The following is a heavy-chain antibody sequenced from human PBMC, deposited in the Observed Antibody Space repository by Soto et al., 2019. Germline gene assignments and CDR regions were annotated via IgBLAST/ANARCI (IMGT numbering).Heavy chain of an antibody. D-gene: IGHD3-3*01. CDR1: GFTFSSYW. CDR3: ARDLAIFGVVMNYYYGMDV. J-gene: IGHJ6*02. Sequence: EGCLILSCAASGFTFSSYWMIWVVQAPGNGLECVANIKQDGSEKYYLDSVKCRFTISRDNAKNSLYLQMNSLRAEDTAVYYCARDLAIFGVVMNYYYGMDVWGQGTTVTVSS. CDR2: IKQDGSEK. V-gene: IGHV3-7*03.